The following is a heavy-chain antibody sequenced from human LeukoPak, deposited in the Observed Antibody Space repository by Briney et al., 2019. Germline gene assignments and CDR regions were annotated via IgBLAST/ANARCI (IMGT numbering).Heavy chain of an antibody. D-gene: IGHD3-22*01. CDR1: GGSFSGYY. CDR2: INHSGST. J-gene: IGHJ6*02. Sequence: PSDTLSLTCAVYGGSFSGYYWSWIRQPPGKGLEWIGEINHSGSTNYNPSLKSRVTISVDTSKNQFSLKLSSVTAADTAVYYCARASYYDSSGSLDYYYGMDVWGQGTTVTVSS. CDR3: ARASYYDSSGSLDYYYGMDV. V-gene: IGHV4-34*01.